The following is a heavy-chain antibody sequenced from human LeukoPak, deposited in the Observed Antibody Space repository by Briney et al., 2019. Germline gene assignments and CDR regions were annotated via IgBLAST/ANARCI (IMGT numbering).Heavy chain of an antibody. J-gene: IGHJ5*02. CDR3: ARTPHCSSTSCYQSGWFDP. CDR2: ISSSGSTI. D-gene: IGHD2-2*01. Sequence: PGGSLRLSCAASGFTFSDYYMSWIRQAPGKGLEWVSYISSSGSTIYYADSVKGRFTISRDNAKNSLYLQMNSLRAEDTAVYYRARTPHCSSTSCYQSGWFDPWGQGTLVTVSS. V-gene: IGHV3-11*01. CDR1: GFTFSDYY.